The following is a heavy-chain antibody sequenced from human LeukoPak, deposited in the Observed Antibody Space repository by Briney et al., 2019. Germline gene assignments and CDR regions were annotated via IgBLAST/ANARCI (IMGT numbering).Heavy chain of an antibody. V-gene: IGHV4-34*01. J-gene: IGHJ5*02. CDR1: GGSFSGYY. CDR2: INHSGST. CDR3: ARGGGIVVVPAAIWGFDP. D-gene: IGHD2-2*02. Sequence: SETLSLTCAVYGGSFSGYYWSWIRQPPGKGLEWIGEINHSGSTSYNPSLKSRVTISVDTSKNQFSLKLSSVTAADTAVYYCARGGGIVVVPAAIWGFDPWGQGTLVTVSS.